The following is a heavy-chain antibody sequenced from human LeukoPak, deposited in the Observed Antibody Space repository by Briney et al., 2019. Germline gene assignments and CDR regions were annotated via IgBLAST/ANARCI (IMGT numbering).Heavy chain of an antibody. J-gene: IGHJ6*03. CDR2: ISGDGGST. Sequence: PGGSLSLSCAASGFTFDDYAMHWVRQAPGKGLEWVSLISGDGGSTYYADSVKGRFTISRDNSKNSLYLQMNSLRTEDTALYYCAKDSRSYYYYYMDVWGKGTTVTVSS. V-gene: IGHV3-43*02. CDR1: GFTFDDYA. CDR3: AKDSRSYYYYYMDV.